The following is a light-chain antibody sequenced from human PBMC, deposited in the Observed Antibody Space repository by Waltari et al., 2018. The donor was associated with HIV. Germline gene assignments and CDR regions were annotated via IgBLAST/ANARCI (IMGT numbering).Light chain of an antibody. Sequence: QSALTQPASVSGSPGQSITISCTGTSSDVGGYNYVSWYQQHPGKAPKLMIYEVSNRPSGVSNRVSGSQSGNTASLTISGLQAEDEADYYCSSYTSSSTIVFGTGTKVTVL. CDR2: EVS. J-gene: IGLJ1*01. CDR1: SSDVGGYNY. V-gene: IGLV2-14*01. CDR3: SSYTSSSTIV.